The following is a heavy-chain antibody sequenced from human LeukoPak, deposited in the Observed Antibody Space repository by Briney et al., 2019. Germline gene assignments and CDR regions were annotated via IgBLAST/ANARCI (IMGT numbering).Heavy chain of an antibody. CDR3: ARAILTPSGYVWYFDL. V-gene: IGHV4-31*03. CDR2: IYYSGSA. J-gene: IGHJ2*01. Sequence: PSETLSLTCTVSGGSISSGAYYWSWIRQHPGKGLEWFGYIYYSGSAYYNPSLRSRATISVDTSENQFSLNLNSVTAADTAVYYCARAILTPSGYVWYFDLWGRGTLVTVSS. CDR1: GGSISSGAYY. D-gene: IGHD3-3*01.